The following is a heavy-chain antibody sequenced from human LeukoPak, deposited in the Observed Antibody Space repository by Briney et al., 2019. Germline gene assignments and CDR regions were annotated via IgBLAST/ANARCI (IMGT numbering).Heavy chain of an antibody. V-gene: IGHV3-7*03. CDR2: IKQDGSEK. CDR1: GFSFSSYW. J-gene: IGHJ4*02. D-gene: IGHD2-15*01. Sequence: GGSLRLSCAASGFSFSSYWMAWVRQAPGKRLEWVASIKQDGSEKYYADSVKGRFTMSKGNSKNSIYLQMNSLRAEDTAVYYCVREDRSCYYYWGQGTLVTVSS. CDR3: VREDRSCYYY.